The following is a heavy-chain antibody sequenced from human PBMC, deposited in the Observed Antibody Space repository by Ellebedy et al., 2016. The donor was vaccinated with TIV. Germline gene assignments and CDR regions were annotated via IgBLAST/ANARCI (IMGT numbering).Heavy chain of an antibody. J-gene: IGHJ4*02. CDR2: ISYDGSNK. Sequence: GESLKISXAASGFTFSSYGMHWVRQAPGKGLEWVAVISYDGSNKYYADSVKGRFTISRDNSKNTLYLQMNSLRAEDTAVYYCAKDITGTTKDFDYWGQGTLVTVSS. D-gene: IGHD1-20*01. V-gene: IGHV3-30*18. CDR1: GFTFSSYG. CDR3: AKDITGTTKDFDY.